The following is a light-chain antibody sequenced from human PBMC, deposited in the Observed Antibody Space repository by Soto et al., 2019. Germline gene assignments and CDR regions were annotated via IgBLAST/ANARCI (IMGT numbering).Light chain of an antibody. J-gene: IGKJ2*01. Sequence: DIVMTQSPLSLPVTPGEPASISCRSSQSLLHSNGYNYLDWYLQKPGQSPQLLIYLGSNRASGVPDRFSGSGSGTDFTLKISRVEAEDVGVYYCLQALQTWGFGQGTKLESK. V-gene: IGKV2-28*01. CDR2: LGS. CDR3: LQALQTWG. CDR1: QSLLHSNGYNY.